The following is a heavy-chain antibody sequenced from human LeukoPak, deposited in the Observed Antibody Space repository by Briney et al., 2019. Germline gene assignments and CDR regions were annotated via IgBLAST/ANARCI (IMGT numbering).Heavy chain of an antibody. CDR3: AIKQQPLHAFDI. CDR2: IKQAGSEK. Sequence: GGSLRLSCAASGFTFSSHWMTWVRQAPGKGLEWVANIKQAGSEKYYVGSVKGRFTISRDNSKNTLYLQMNSLRAEDTAVYYCAIKQQPLHAFDIWGQGTMVTVSS. V-gene: IGHV3-7*01. J-gene: IGHJ3*02. CDR1: GFTFSSHW. D-gene: IGHD6-13*01.